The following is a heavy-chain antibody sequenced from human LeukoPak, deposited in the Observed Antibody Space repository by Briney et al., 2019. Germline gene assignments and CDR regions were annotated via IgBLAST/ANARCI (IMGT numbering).Heavy chain of an antibody. J-gene: IGHJ6*03. CDR3: ARGHGYQLLFIKYYYYYYMDV. D-gene: IGHD2-2*01. V-gene: IGHV3-21*01. CDR1: GFTFSSYS. Sequence: PGGSLRLSCAASGFTFSSYSMNWVRQAPGKGLEWVSSISSSSSYIYYADSVKGRFTISRDNAKNSLYLQMNSLRAEDTAVYYCARGHGYQLLFIKYYYYYYMDVWGKGTTVTVSS. CDR2: ISSSSSYI.